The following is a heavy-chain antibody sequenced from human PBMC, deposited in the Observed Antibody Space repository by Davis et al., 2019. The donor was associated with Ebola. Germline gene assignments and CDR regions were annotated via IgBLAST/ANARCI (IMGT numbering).Heavy chain of an antibody. J-gene: IGHJ4*02. CDR2: IKQDGSEK. V-gene: IGHV3-7*01. Sequence: GGSLRLSCTASGFTFGDYTMSWVRQAPGKGLEWVANIKQDGSEKYYVDSVKGRFTISRDNAKNSLYLQMNSLRAEDTAVYYCARDGPPQTVTADYWGQGTLVTVSS. CDR1: GFTFGDYT. CDR3: ARDGPPQTVTADY. D-gene: IGHD2-21*02.